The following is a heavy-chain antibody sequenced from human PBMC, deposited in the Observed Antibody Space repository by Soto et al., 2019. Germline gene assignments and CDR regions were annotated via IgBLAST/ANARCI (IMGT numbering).Heavy chain of an antibody. V-gene: IGHV1-18*01. D-gene: IGHD5-12*01. Sequence: ASVKVSCKASGYTFTSYGISWVRQAPGQGLEWMGWISAYNGNTNYAQKLQGRVTMTTDTSTSTAYMELRSLRSDDTAVYYCARSDIVATIRPKNWFAPSGQGTLVTVSS. J-gene: IGHJ5*02. CDR1: GYTFTSYG. CDR3: ARSDIVATIRPKNWFAP. CDR2: ISAYNGNT.